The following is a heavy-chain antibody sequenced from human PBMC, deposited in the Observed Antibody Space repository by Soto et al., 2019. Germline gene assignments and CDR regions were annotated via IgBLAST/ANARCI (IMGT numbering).Heavy chain of an antibody. D-gene: IGHD3-3*01. CDR2: IIPILGIA. Sequence: QVQLVQSGAGVKKPGSSVKVSCKASGGTFSSYTISWVRQAPGQGLEWMGRIIPILGIANYAQNFQGRVTITADKSTSTAYMELSSLRSEDTAVYYCARVAYYDFWSGYYSFDYWGQGTLVTVSS. CDR1: GGTFSSYT. J-gene: IGHJ4*02. CDR3: ARVAYYDFWSGYYSFDY. V-gene: IGHV1-69*02.